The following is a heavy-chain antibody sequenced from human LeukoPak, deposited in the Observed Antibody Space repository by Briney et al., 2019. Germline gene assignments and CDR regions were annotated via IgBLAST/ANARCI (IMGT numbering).Heavy chain of an antibody. Sequence: DPGGSLRLSCTASGFTFSDYWMTWVRQAPGKGPEWVANIKQDGSQRYYVDSVRGRFTISRDNAKNSLFLQMNGPRAEDTAVYYCARRGGSSSRRSPIDYWGQGTLVTVSS. D-gene: IGHD6-6*01. J-gene: IGHJ4*02. CDR1: GFTFSDYW. CDR3: ARRGGSSSRRSPIDY. V-gene: IGHV3-7*01. CDR2: IKQDGSQR.